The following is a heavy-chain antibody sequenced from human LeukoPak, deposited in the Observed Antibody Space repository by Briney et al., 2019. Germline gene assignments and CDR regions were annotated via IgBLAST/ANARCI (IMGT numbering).Heavy chain of an antibody. CDR2: ISYDGSNK. CDR1: GFMFSSDA. Sequence: PGGSLRLSCAASGFMFSSDAMHWVRQAPGKGLEWVAVISYDGSNKYYADSEKGRITISRDNSKNMLYLEMSSLRAEDTAVYYCARGSQWLDSRFDCWGQGTLVTVSS. D-gene: IGHD6-19*01. J-gene: IGHJ4*02. CDR3: ARGSQWLDSRFDC. V-gene: IGHV3-30-3*01.